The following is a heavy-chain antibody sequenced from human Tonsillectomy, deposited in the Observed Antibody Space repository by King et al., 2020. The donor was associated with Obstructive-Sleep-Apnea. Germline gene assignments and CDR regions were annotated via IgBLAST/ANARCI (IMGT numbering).Heavy chain of an antibody. J-gene: IGHJ4*02. CDR3: ARGQGGVAFADYFDY. CDR1: GFTFSSYW. D-gene: IGHD1-26*01. Sequence: VQLVESGGGLVQPGGSLRLSCAASGFTFSSYWMSWVRQAPGKGLEWGANIKQDGSEKYYVDSVKGRFTISRDNAKNSLYLQMNSLRAEDTAVYYCARGQGGVAFADYFDYWGQGTLVTVSS. CDR2: IKQDGSEK. V-gene: IGHV3-7*03.